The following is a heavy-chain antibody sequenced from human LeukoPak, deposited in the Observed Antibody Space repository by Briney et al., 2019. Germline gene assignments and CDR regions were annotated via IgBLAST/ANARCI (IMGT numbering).Heavy chain of an antibody. J-gene: IGHJ3*02. D-gene: IGHD3-16*02. V-gene: IGHV4-59*01. CDR2: IYYSGST. Sequence: SETLSLTCTVSGGSISSYYWSWIRQPPGKGLEWIGYIYYSGSTNYNPSLKSRVTISVDTSKNQFSLKLSSVTAADTAVYYCARDIGSMAFDIWGQGTMVTVSS. CDR1: GGSISSYY. CDR3: ARDIGSMAFDI.